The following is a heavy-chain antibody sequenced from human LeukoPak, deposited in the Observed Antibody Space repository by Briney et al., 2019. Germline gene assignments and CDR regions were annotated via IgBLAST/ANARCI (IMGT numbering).Heavy chain of an antibody. CDR1: GFTFSSYS. V-gene: IGHV3-48*01. J-gene: IGHJ4*02. Sequence: GGSLRLSCAASGFTFSSYSMNWVRQAPGKGVEWGSYISGSSSTIYYADSVKGRFTIPRDNGKNTLYLQMNSLRAEDTAVYYCARGSTYYDSSGQVPFDYWGQGTLVTVSS. CDR3: ARGSTYYDSSGQVPFDY. CDR2: ISGSSSTI. D-gene: IGHD3-22*01.